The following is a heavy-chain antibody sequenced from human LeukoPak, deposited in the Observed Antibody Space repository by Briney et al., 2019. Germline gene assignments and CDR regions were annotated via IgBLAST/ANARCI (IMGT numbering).Heavy chain of an antibody. CDR1: GYTFTSYG. D-gene: IGHD2-2*01. J-gene: IGHJ4*02. V-gene: IGHV1-18*01. CDR2: ISSYNRNT. CDR3: ARRSSRANQGLDS. Sequence: GASVKVSCKASGYTFTSYGISWVRQAPGQGLEWMGWISSYNRNTNYAHKFQGRVTMTTDTSASTVFMELRSLRSDDTAVYYCARRSSRANQGLDSWGQGTLVTVSS.